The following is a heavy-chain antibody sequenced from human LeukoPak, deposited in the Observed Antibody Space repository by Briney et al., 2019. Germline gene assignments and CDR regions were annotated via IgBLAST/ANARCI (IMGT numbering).Heavy chain of an antibody. Sequence: SETLSLTCTVSGGSISSSSYYWGWIRQPPGKGLEWIGSIYYTGSTYYNPSLKSRVSISVDTSKNQFSLKVSSVTAADTAVYYCARLHYGGNYGYYYYYMDVWGKGTTVTISS. CDR2: IYYTGST. D-gene: IGHD4-23*01. V-gene: IGHV4-39*01. CDR3: ARLHYGGNYGYYYYYMDV. J-gene: IGHJ6*03. CDR1: GGSISSSSYY.